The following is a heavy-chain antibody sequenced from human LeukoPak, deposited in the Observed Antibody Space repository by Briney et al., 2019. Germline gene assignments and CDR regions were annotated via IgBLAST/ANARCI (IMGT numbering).Heavy chain of an antibody. CDR2: ISAYNGNT. CDR3: AREPASSGRYYFDY. D-gene: IGHD6-19*01. Sequence: ASVKVSCKASGYTFTSYGISWVRQAPGQGLEWMGWISAYNGNTNYAQKLQGRVTMTTDTSTSTAYMELRSLRSDDTAVYYCAREPASSGRYYFDYWGQGTLVTVSS. V-gene: IGHV1-18*01. CDR1: GYTFTSYG. J-gene: IGHJ4*02.